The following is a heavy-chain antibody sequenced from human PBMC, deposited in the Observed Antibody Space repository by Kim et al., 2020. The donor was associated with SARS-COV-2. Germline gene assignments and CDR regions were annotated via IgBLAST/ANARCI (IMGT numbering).Heavy chain of an antibody. CDR2: IYYSGST. Sequence: SETLSLTCTVSGGSISSYYWSWIRQPPGKGLEWIGSIYYSGSTNYNPSLKSRVTISVDTSKNQFSLKLSSVTAADTAVYYCAREVNTAIHYWGQGTLVTVSS. D-gene: IGHD5-18*01. J-gene: IGHJ4*02. CDR1: GGSISSYY. V-gene: IGHV4-59*13. CDR3: AREVNTAIHY.